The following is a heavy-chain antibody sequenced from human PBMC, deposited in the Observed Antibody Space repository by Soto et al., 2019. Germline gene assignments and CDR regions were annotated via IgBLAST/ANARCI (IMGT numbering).Heavy chain of an antibody. Sequence: PGGSLRLSCAASGFAFSVYPMHWVRQAPGKGLVWVSRINNDDSSTDYADSVRGRFTISRDNAKNTLFLQMNSLRAEDTAVYYCARDWAPSYWGQGTLVTVS. CDR2: INNDDSST. CDR3: ARDWAPSY. V-gene: IGHV3-74*01. J-gene: IGHJ4*02. CDR1: GFAFSVYP. D-gene: IGHD7-27*01.